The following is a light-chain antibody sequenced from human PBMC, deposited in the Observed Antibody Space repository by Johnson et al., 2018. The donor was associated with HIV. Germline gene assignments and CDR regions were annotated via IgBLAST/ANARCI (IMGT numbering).Light chain of an antibody. CDR3: GTWDSSLSAGCYV. V-gene: IGLV1-51*02. J-gene: IGLJ1*01. CDR2: ENN. CDR1: SSNIGNNY. Sequence: QSVLTQPPSVSAAPGQKVTISCSGSSSNIGNNYVSWYQQLPGTAPKLLIYENNKRPSGIPDRFSGSKSGTSATLGINGLQTGDEADYYCGTWDSSLSAGCYVFGTGTKVTVL.